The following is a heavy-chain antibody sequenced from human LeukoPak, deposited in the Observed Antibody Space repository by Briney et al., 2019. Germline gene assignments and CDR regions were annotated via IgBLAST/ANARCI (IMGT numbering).Heavy chain of an antibody. V-gene: IGHV3-9*03. Sequence: QPGGFLRLSCAASGFTFDDYAMHCVRQAPGKGLEWVSGISWNSGSIGYADSVKGRFTISRDNAKNSLYLQMNSLRAEDMALYYCAKDHSGSYDYFDYWGQGTLVTVSS. J-gene: IGHJ4*02. CDR2: ISWNSGSI. D-gene: IGHD1-26*01. CDR1: GFTFDDYA. CDR3: AKDHSGSYDYFDY.